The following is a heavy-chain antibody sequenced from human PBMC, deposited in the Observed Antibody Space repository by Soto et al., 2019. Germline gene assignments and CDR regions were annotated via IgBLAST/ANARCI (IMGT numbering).Heavy chain of an antibody. V-gene: IGHV3-48*01. Sequence: SLRLSCAASGFTFSSYTMNWVRQAPGKGLEWVSYIGIGSSTKYYADSVKGRFTISRDNAKNSLYLQMNSLRAEDTAVYYCARDQLYYNDISGRPLNAFDVWGQGTMVTVSS. D-gene: IGHD3-22*01. CDR1: GFTFSSYT. CDR2: IGIGSSTK. CDR3: ARDQLYYNDISGRPLNAFDV. J-gene: IGHJ3*01.